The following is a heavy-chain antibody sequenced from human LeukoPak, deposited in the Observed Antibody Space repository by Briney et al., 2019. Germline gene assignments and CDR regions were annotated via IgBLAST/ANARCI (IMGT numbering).Heavy chain of an antibody. J-gene: IGHJ4*02. V-gene: IGHV5-51*01. CDR1: GYSFTNYW. CDR3: ARSSGWQPYYFDY. CDR2: IYPGDPDT. Sequence: GESLKISCKGSGYSFTNYWIAWVRQMPGKGLEWMGIIYPGDPDTRYSPSFQGQVTISADKSVSTAYLQWSSLKASDTAMYYCARSSGWQPYYFDYWGQGTLVTVSS. D-gene: IGHD6-19*01.